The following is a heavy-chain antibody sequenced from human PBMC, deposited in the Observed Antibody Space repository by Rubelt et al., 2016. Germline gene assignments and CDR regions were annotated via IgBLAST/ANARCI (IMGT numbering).Heavy chain of an antibody. J-gene: IGHJ4*02. V-gene: IGHV1-18*01. CDR2: ISDSHSNI. CDR1: GYTFTKYG. Sequence: QFQLVQSGPEMKKPGASVKVSCKASGYTFTKYGISWVRQAPGQGLEWMGWISDSHSNINAAQKVHGRPTMTTDTSTNTAYIELTSLRPDDTATYYCARGHNWNYAKTDSWGQGTLVTVSS. D-gene: IGHD1-7*01. CDR3: ARGHNWNYAKTDS.